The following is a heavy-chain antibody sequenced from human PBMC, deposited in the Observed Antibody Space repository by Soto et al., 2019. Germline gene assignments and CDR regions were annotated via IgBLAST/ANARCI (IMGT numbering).Heavy chain of an antibody. V-gene: IGHV1-69*06. J-gene: IGHJ4*02. Sequence: ASVKVSCKASGGTFSSYAISWVRQAPGQGLEWMGGIIPIFGTANYAQKFQGRVTITADKSTSTAYMELSSLRSEDTAVYYCAREASAVVSLDYWGQGTLVTVSS. CDR3: AREASAVVSLDY. CDR1: GGTFSSYA. CDR2: IIPIFGTA. D-gene: IGHD2-15*01.